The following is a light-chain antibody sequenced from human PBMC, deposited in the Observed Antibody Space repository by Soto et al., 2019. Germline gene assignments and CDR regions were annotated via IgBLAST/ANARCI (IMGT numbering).Light chain of an antibody. J-gene: IGKJ1*01. Sequence: DIQMTQSPTSLSASAGDRVTITCRASQSISNYLNWYQQKPGQAPQLLIYAASSLQSGVPSRFSGSGSGTDFTLTISLLQPEDLAIYYCQQSYRTHRTFGQGTKVEV. CDR3: QQSYRTHRT. CDR2: AAS. V-gene: IGKV1-39*01. CDR1: QSISNY.